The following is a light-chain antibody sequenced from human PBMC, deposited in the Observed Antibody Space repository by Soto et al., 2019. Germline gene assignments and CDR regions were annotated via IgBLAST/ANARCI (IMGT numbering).Light chain of an antibody. Sequence: QSALTQPASVSGSPGQSITISCTGTISDIETYNLVSWYQQYPGKAPKLLIYEDSKRPSGVSDRFSGSKSVNTASLTNYGLQAEDEADYHCCSFAGRNTFVFGAGTQLTVL. V-gene: IGLV2-23*01. CDR2: EDS. J-gene: IGLJ7*01. CDR1: ISDIETYNL. CDR3: CSFAGRNTFV.